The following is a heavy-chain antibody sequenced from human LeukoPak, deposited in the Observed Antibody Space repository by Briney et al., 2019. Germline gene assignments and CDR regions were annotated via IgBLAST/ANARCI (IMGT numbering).Heavy chain of an antibody. D-gene: IGHD3-22*01. CDR3: AKGGHYDSRDAIDY. V-gene: IGHV3-43*02. Sequence: GGSLRLSCAASGFTFSLYWMHWVRQAPGKGLEWVSLISGDGGSTYYADSVKGRFTISRDNSKNSLYLQMNSLRTEDTALYYCAKGGHYDSRDAIDYWGQGTLVTVSS. CDR2: ISGDGGST. CDR1: GFTFSLYW. J-gene: IGHJ4*02.